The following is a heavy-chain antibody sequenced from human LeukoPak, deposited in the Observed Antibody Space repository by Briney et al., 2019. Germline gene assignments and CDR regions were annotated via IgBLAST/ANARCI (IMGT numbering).Heavy chain of an antibody. J-gene: IGHJ6*02. Sequence: GASVKVSCKASGYTFTDYYMQWVRQAPGQGLEWMGWINPNSGDTNYAQKFQGRVTMTRDTAIRTVYMELSRLRSDDTAVYYCARDHSNLGYNYYGMDVWGPGTTVTVSS. V-gene: IGHV1-2*02. CDR2: INPNSGDT. D-gene: IGHD4-4*01. CDR3: ARDHSNLGYNYYGMDV. CDR1: GYTFTDYY.